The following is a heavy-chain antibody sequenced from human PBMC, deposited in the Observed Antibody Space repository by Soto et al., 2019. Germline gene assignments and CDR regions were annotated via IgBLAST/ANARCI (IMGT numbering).Heavy chain of an antibody. Sequence: ASVKVSCKASGGTFSSYTISWVRQAPGQGLEWMGRIIPILGIANYAQKFQGRVTITADKSTSTAYMELSSLRSEDTAVYYCARGQNDQEDSGYEDYFDYWGQGTLVTVSS. D-gene: IGHD5-12*01. CDR3: ARGQNDQEDSGYEDYFDY. J-gene: IGHJ4*02. CDR1: GGTFSSYT. V-gene: IGHV1-69*02. CDR2: IIPILGIA.